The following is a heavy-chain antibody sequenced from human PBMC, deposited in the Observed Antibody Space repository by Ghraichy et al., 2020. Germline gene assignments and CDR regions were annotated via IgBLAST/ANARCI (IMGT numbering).Heavy chain of an antibody. V-gene: IGHV3-30*18. CDR1: GFTFSSYG. Sequence: GGSLRLSCAASGFTFSSYGMHWVRQTPGKGLEWVAVISYDGSNKYYADFVKGRFTISRDNSKNMLYLQMNSLRAEDTAVYYCAKSYTGGIYYYYGMDVWGQGTTVTVSS. CDR2: ISYDGSNK. CDR3: AKSYTGGIYYYYGMDV. D-gene: IGHD7-27*01. J-gene: IGHJ6*02.